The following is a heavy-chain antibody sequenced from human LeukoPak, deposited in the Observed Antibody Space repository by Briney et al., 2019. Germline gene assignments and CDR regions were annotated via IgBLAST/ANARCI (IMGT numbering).Heavy chain of an antibody. Sequence: SETLSLTCTVSGGSISSYYWSWIRQPPGKGLEWIGYIYYSGSTNYNPSLKSRVTTSVDTSKNQFSLKLSSVTAADTAVYYCARDGVDYFDYWGQGTLVTVSS. CDR3: ARDGVDYFDY. D-gene: IGHD2-15*01. CDR2: IYYSGST. J-gene: IGHJ4*02. V-gene: IGHV4-59*01. CDR1: GGSISSYY.